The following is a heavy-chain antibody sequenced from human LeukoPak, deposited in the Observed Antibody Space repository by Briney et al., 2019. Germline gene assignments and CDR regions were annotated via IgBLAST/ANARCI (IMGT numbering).Heavy chain of an antibody. Sequence: GGSLRLSCAASGFTVSSTYMTWVRKAPGKGLEWVSYIDSTGTIIFYADSVNGRFTVARDNAKNSLYLQMNSLRDEDTAVYYCAGAGRYCSGGGCYGIGDVWGQGTTVTVSS. CDR1: GFTVSSTY. CDR3: AGAGRYCSGGGCYGIGDV. CDR2: IDSTGTII. V-gene: IGHV3-48*02. J-gene: IGHJ6*02. D-gene: IGHD2-15*01.